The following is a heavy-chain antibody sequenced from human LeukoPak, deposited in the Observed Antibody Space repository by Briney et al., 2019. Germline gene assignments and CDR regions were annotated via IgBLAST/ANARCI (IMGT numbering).Heavy chain of an antibody. CDR3: ARRGTTYCTVDSCHPNWFDP. V-gene: IGHV3-11*03. CDR1: GFTFSDYY. CDR2: INGSSSDT. J-gene: IGHJ5*02. D-gene: IGHD2-15*01. Sequence: GGSLRLSCAASGFTFSDYYMTWIRQAPGRGLEWISYINGSSSDTNYADSVRGRFTISRDNAKNSLYLLMNSLRVEDTVVYYCARRGTTYCTVDSCHPNWFDPWGQGTLVTVSS.